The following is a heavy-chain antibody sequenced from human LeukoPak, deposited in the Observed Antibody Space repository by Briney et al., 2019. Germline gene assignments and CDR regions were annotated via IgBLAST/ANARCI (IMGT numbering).Heavy chain of an antibody. CDR3: ARNPRGYSYGPVDY. Sequence: GGSLRLSCAASGFTFSSSGMHWVRQAPGKGLEWVAFIRYDGSNKYYEDSVKGRFTISRDNSKNTLYLQMNSLRAEDTAVYYCARNPRGYSYGPVDYWGQGTLVTVSS. CDR2: IRYDGSNK. J-gene: IGHJ4*02. V-gene: IGHV3-30*02. CDR1: GFTFSSSG. D-gene: IGHD5-18*01.